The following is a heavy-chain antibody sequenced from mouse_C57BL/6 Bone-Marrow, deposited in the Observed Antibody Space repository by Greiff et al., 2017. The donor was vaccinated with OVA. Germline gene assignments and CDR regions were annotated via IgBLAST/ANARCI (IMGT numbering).Heavy chain of an antibody. CDR1: GFSFNTYA. CDR3: VRQRGLRGDAMDY. J-gene: IGHJ4*01. D-gene: IGHD2-4*01. Sequence: DVMLVESGGGLVQPKGSLKLSCAASGFSFNTYAMTWVRQAPGKGLEWVARIRSKSNNYATYYADSVKDRFTISRDDSESMLYLQMNNLKTEDTAMYYWVRQRGLRGDAMDYWGQGTSVTVSS. V-gene: IGHV10-1*01. CDR2: IRSKSNNYAT.